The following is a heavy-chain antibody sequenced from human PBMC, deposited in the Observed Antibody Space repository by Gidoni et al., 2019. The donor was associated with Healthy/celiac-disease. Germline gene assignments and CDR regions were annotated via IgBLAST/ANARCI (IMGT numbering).Heavy chain of an antibody. Sequence: GGSISIYYWSWIRQPAGKGLEWIGRIYTSGSTNYNPSLKSRVTMSVDTYKNQYSLKLSSVTAADTAVYYCTRAPADWALDYWGQGTLVTVSS. D-gene: IGHD3-9*01. J-gene: IGHJ4*02. CDR3: TRAPADWALDY. CDR1: GGSISIYY. V-gene: IGHV4-4*07. CDR2: IYTSGST.